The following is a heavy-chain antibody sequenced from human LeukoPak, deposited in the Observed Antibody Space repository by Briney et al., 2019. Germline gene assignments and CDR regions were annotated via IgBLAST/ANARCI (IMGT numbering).Heavy chain of an antibody. V-gene: IGHV3-21*01. CDR3: AREEIAVFDY. CDR1: GFTFSSYA. J-gene: IGHJ4*02. Sequence: GGSLRLSCAASGFTFSSYAMSWVRQAPGKGLEWVSSISSSSSYIYYADSVKGRFTISRDNAKNSLYLQMNSLRAEDTAVYYCAREEIAVFDYWGQGTLVTVSS. D-gene: IGHD6-19*01. CDR2: ISSSSSYI.